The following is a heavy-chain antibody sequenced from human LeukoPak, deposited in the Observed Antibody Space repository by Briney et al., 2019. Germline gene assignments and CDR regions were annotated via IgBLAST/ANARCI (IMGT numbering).Heavy chain of an antibody. CDR2: ISTTIDNT. D-gene: IGHD3-3*01. J-gene: IGHJ4*02. Sequence: GGSLRLSCAASGFTFDIFGMNWVRQAPGKGLEWVSSISTTIDNTYYADSVKGRFTISRDNSINTLYLQMNSLRADDTAIYYCAKGTVRFLEWGQRGYFDYRGQGALVTVSS. CDR1: GFTFDIFG. CDR3: AKGTVRFLEWGQRGYFDY. V-gene: IGHV3-23*01.